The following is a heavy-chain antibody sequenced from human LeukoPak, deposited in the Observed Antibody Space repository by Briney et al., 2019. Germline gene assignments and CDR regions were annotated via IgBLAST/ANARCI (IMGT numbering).Heavy chain of an antibody. CDR3: VCSGWPNPLYGMDV. D-gene: IGHD2-15*01. CDR1: GFTFRSYG. CDR2: ISYDGSNK. Sequence: VGSLRFSSAGSGFTFRSYGMHWVRQAPGKGLEWVAVISYDGSNKYYADSVKGRFTISRDNSKNTLYLQMNSLRAEDTAVYYCVCSGWPNPLYGMDVWGQGTTVTVSS. J-gene: IGHJ6*02. V-gene: IGHV3-30*03.